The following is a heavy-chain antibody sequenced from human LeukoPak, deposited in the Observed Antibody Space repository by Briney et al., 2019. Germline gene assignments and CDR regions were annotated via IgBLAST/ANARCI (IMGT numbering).Heavy chain of an antibody. J-gene: IGHJ4*02. D-gene: IGHD3-9*01. V-gene: IGHV3-23*01. CDR1: GFTFSNYA. CDR2: ITGSGGNT. CDR3: AKWGDYDVLTGYYVSDY. Sequence: GASPRLSCAASGFTFSNYAMSWVRQAPGKGLEWVSAITGSGGNTYYADSVKGRFTISRDNSKNMVFLQMNSLRAEDTAVYYCAKWGDYDVLTGYYVSDYWGQGTLVTVSS.